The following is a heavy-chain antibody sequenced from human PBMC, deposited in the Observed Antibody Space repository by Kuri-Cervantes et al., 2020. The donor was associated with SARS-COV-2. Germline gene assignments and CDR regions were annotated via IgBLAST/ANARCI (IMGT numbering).Heavy chain of an antibody. CDR3: ARDDYDFWSGLPYYMDV. CDR2: ISGSGSYI. Sequence: GESLKISCVASGFTLTKYTMTWVRQAPGKALEWVSSISGSGSYIYYADSMKGRFTISRESGGNSLYLQMNSLRAEDTAVYYCARDDYDFWSGLPYYMDVWGKGTTVTVSS. CDR1: GFTLTKYT. D-gene: IGHD3-3*01. V-gene: IGHV3-21*01. J-gene: IGHJ6*03.